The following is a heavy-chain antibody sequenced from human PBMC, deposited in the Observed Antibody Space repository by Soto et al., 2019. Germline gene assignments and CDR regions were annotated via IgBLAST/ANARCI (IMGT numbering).Heavy chain of an antibody. D-gene: IGHD1-26*01. J-gene: IGHJ6*02. CDR2: INPSGGST. CDR3: ARDRGRGGSYYIYFYGMDV. CDR1: GYTFTSYY. V-gene: IGHV1-46*01. Sequence: ASVKVSCKASGYTFTSYYMHWVRQAPGQGLEWMGIINPSGGSTNYAQKFQGRVTMTRDTSTSTVYMELSSLRSEDTAVYYCARDRGRGGSYYIYFYGMDVWGQGTTVTVSS.